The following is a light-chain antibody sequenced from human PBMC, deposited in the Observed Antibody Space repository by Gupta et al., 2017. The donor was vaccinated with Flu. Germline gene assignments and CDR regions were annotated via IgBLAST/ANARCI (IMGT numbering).Light chain of an antibody. Sequence: RDGGGYNSVSCYQQRTGTAPTLMLYYVSNRPSGISNRFSGSTTGNTASLTITGLQAEDETDYYCSSNTSGSTLVVAFGGGTKLTVL. J-gene: IGLJ2*01. CDR2: YVS. CDR1: RDGGGYNS. V-gene: IGLV2-14*04. CDR3: SSNTSGSTLVVA.